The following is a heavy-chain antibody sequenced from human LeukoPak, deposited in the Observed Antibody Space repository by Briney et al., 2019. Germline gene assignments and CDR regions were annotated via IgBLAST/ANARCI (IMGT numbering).Heavy chain of an antibody. CDR2: IGSSGNTI. V-gene: IGHV3-48*01. J-gene: IGHJ4*02. CDR1: GFTFSGYI. CDR3: ARDQWLDY. Sequence: AGGSLRLSCAASGFTFSGYIMNWVRQAPGKGLEWVSFIGSSGNTIYYADSVKGRFTVSRDNAKNSLYLQMNSLRAEDTAVYYCARDQWLDYRGQGTLVTVSS. D-gene: IGHD6-19*01.